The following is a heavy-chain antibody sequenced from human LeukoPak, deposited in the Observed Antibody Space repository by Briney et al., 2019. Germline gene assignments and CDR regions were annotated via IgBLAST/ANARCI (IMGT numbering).Heavy chain of an antibody. CDR1: GYTFTSYG. Sequence: ASVKVSCKASGYTFTSYGISWVRQAPGQGLEWMGWISAYNGNTNYAQKLQGRVTMTTDTSTSTAYMELRSLRSDDTAVYYCARDRCSSTSCYSSGVDYWDQGTLVTVSS. D-gene: IGHD2-2*02. J-gene: IGHJ4*02. CDR3: ARDRCSSTSCYSSGVDY. CDR2: ISAYNGNT. V-gene: IGHV1-18*01.